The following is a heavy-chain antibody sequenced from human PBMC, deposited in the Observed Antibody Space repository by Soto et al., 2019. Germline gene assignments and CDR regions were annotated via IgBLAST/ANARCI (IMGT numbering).Heavy chain of an antibody. CDR1: GFTFSSYA. CDR3: AREGYSGSSGFDY. CDR2: ISYDGSNK. V-gene: IGHV3-30-3*01. Sequence: GGSLRLSCAASGFTFSSYAMHWVRQAPGKGLEWVAVISYDGSNKYYADPVKGRFTISRDNSKNTLYLQMNSLRAEDTAVYYCAREGYSGSSGFDYWGQGTLVTVSS. D-gene: IGHD1-26*01. J-gene: IGHJ4*02.